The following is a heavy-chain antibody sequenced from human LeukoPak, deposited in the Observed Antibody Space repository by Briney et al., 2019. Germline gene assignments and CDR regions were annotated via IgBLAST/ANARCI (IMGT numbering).Heavy chain of an antibody. Sequence: GGSLRLSCAASGFTFSSYAMSWVRQAPGKGLEWVSAISGSGGSTYYADSVKGRFTISRDNSKNTLYLQMNSLRAEDTAVYYCAKDRGNGIVGATHFDYWGQGTLVTVSS. D-gene: IGHD1-26*01. J-gene: IGHJ4*02. CDR3: AKDRGNGIVGATHFDY. CDR2: ISGSGGST. CDR1: GFTFSSYA. V-gene: IGHV3-23*01.